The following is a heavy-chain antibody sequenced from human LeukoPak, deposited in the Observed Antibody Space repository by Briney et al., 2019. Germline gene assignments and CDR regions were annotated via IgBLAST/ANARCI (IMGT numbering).Heavy chain of an antibody. CDR2: ISYIGST. V-gene: IGHV4-59*01. J-gene: IGHJ3*02. CDR1: RGSPSTYS. Sequence: SETLSLSCTVSRGSPSTYSWIYIRQPPGKGLEWIGNISYIGSTNYKPSLKSRVTTSLDTSKNQFSLKLSSVTAADTAVYYCVRGYQLLPDAFDIWGQGKMVTVSS. CDR3: VRGYQLLPDAFDI. D-gene: IGHD2-2*01.